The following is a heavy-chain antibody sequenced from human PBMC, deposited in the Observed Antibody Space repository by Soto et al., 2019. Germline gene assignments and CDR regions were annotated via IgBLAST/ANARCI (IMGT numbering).Heavy chain of an antibody. D-gene: IGHD2-15*01. CDR3: ARDEGVLRSADCSGGSCYSDAFDI. CDR2: IYYSGST. J-gene: IGHJ3*02. CDR1: GGSISSGGYY. Sequence: PSETLSLTCTVSGGSISSGGYYWSWIRQHPGKGLEWIGYIYYSGSTYYNPSLKSRVTISVDTSKNQFSLKLSSVTAADTAVYYCARDEGVLRSADCSGGSCYSDAFDIWGQGTMVTVSS. V-gene: IGHV4-31*03.